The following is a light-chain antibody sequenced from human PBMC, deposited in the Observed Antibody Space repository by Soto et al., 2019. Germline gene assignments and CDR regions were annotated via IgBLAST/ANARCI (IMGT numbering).Light chain of an antibody. CDR3: QSHHSSSLVI. J-gene: IGLJ2*01. CDR2: DDK. V-gene: IGLV6-57*04. Sequence: NFMLTQPHSESESPGKTVTISCTRNSGNIASSYVQWFQQRPGSAPTTVIYDDKQRPSGVPDRFSGSIDSSSNSASLTISGLQTEDEADYYCQSHHSSSLVIFGGGTKLTVL. CDR1: SGNIASSY.